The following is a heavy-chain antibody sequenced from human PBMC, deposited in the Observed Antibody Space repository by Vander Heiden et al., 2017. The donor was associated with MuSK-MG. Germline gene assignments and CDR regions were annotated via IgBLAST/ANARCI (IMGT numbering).Heavy chain of an antibody. Sequence: QLQLQESGPGLVKPSETLSLTCTVSGCSISSSSYYWGWIRQPPGKGLEWIGSIHYSGSTYYNPSLKSRVTISVDTSKNQFSLRLSSVTAADTAVYYCARHEITRYCTNGVCSRNLRPGIFQHWGQGTLVTVSS. V-gene: IGHV4-39*01. CDR2: IHYSGST. CDR1: GCSISSSSYY. D-gene: IGHD2-8*01. CDR3: ARHEITRYCTNGVCSRNLRPGIFQH. J-gene: IGHJ1*01.